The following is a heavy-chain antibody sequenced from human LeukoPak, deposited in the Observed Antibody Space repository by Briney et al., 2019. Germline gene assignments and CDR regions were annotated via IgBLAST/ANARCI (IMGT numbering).Heavy chain of an antibody. J-gene: IGHJ5*02. V-gene: IGHV4-59*01. CDR1: GGSISSYY. Sequence: SETLSLTCTVSGGSISSYYWSWIRQPPGKGLEWIGYIYYSGSTNYNPSLKSRVTITVDTSKNQFSLKLSSVTAADTAVYYCARVGDSSSPDSWWFAPWGQGTLVTVSS. CDR2: IYYSGST. D-gene: IGHD6-13*01. CDR3: ARVGDSSSPDSWWFAP.